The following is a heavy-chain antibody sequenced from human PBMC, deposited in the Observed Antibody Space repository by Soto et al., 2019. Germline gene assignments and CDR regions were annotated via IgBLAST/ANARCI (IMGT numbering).Heavy chain of an antibody. J-gene: IGHJ4*02. Sequence: GESLKISCKGSGYSFAGYWITWVRQKPGKGLEWMGQIDPSDSQTSYSPSFRGHVTISVTKSITTVFLQWSSLRASDTAMYYCARQIYDSDTGPNCQYYFDSWGQGTPVTVSS. CDR2: IDPSDSQT. CDR1: GYSFAGYW. D-gene: IGHD3-22*01. V-gene: IGHV5-10-1*01. CDR3: ARQIYDSDTGPNCQYYFDS.